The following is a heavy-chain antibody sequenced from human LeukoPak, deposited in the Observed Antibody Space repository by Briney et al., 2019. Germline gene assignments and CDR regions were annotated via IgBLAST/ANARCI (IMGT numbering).Heavy chain of an antibody. Sequence: GGSLRLSCAASGFTFSSYGMTWVRRAPGKGLEWVSSISGGGGSTNSADSVKGRFTISRDNSKNTLYLQMNSLRAEDTAVYYCAKSSYYDSSGYYREYYFDYWGQGTLVTVSS. J-gene: IGHJ4*02. CDR2: ISGGGGST. CDR3: AKSSYYDSSGYYREYYFDY. D-gene: IGHD3-22*01. CDR1: GFTFSSYG. V-gene: IGHV3-23*01.